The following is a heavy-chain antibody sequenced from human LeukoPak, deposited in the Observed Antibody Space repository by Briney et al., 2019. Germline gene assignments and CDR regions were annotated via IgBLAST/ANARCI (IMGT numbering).Heavy chain of an antibody. J-gene: IGHJ4*02. D-gene: IGHD1-26*01. CDR2: ISGSGATT. CDR3: AKDQSRVGASDPFDS. V-gene: IGHV3-23*01. CDR1: GFTFSSCA. Sequence: GGSLRLSCAASGFTFSSCAMTWVRQAPGKGLEWVPSISGSGATTYYADSVKGRFTISRDNSNNTVYLQMNSLRAEDTAVYYCAKDQSRVGASDPFDSWGQGMQVGVSS.